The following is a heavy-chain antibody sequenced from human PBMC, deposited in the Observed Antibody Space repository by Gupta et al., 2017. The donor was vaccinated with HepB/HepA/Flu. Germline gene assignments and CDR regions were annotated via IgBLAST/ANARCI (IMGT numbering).Heavy chain of an antibody. V-gene: IGHV3-21*01. D-gene: IGHD3-9*01. J-gene: IGHJ6*02. Sequence: EVQLVESGGGLVKPGGSLRLSCAASGFTFSSYSMNWVRQAPGKGLEWVSSISSSSSYIYYADSVKGRFTISGDNANNSLYLQMSGLMAEDTAVYYCARDRLTGDRSYYYYYGMDVWDQGTTVTVSS. CDR1: GFTFSSYS. CDR2: ISSSSSYI. CDR3: ARDRLTGDRSYYYYYGMDV.